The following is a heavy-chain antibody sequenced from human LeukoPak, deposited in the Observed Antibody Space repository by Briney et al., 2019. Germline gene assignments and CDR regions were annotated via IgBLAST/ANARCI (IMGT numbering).Heavy chain of an antibody. D-gene: IGHD3-10*02. V-gene: IGHV3-30*04. CDR2: ISYDGSNK. J-gene: IGHJ6*04. CDR3: AELGITMIGGV. Sequence: GRSLRLSCAASGFTFSNYALHWVRQAPGKGLEWVAVISYDGSNKFYADSVRGRFTISRDNAKNSLYLQMNSLRAEDTAVYYCAELGITMIGGVWGKGTTVTISS. CDR1: GFTFSNYA.